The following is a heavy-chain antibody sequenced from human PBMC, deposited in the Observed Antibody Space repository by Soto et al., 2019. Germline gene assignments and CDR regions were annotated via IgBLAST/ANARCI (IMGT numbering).Heavy chain of an antibody. D-gene: IGHD3-22*01. CDR1: GGSISIGGYS. CDR2: IYHSGST. Sequence: PSETLSLTCAVSGGSISIGGYSWSWIRQPPGKGLEWIGYIYHSGSTYYNPSLKSRVTISVDRSKNQFSLKLSSVTAADTAVYYWFRKYYYDSSGFPDWGQVNLVTVSS. CDR3: FRKYYYDSSGFPD. J-gene: IGHJ4*02. V-gene: IGHV4-30-2*01.